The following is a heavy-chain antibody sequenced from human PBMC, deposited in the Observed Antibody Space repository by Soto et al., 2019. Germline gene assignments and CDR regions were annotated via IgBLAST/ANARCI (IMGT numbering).Heavy chain of an antibody. CDR3: AKEESPYYDFWSGYYRSSFLAYFDY. CDR1: GFTFSSYA. CDR2: ISGSGGST. D-gene: IGHD3-3*01. V-gene: IGHV3-23*01. Sequence: EVQLLESGGGLVQPGGSLRLSCAASGFTFSSYAMSWVRQAPGKGLEWVSAISGSGGSTYYADSVKGRFTISRDNSKNTMYLQMNSLRAEDTAVYYCAKEESPYYDFWSGYYRSSFLAYFDYWCQGTLVTVSS. J-gene: IGHJ4*02.